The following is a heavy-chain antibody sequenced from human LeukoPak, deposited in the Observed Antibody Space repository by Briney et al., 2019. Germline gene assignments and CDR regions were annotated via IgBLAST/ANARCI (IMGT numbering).Heavy chain of an antibody. CDR1: GFTLKTYW. Sequence: PGGSLRLSCAASGFTLKTYWMTWVRQAPGKGLEWVGNIKQDGSEEYYGDSVKGRFTISRDNAKNSLYLQMNSLRAEDTAVYYCARDPNYYDSSAQDAFDIWGQGTMVTVSS. V-gene: IGHV3-7*01. J-gene: IGHJ3*02. CDR3: ARDPNYYDSSAQDAFDI. CDR2: IKQDGSEE. D-gene: IGHD3-22*01.